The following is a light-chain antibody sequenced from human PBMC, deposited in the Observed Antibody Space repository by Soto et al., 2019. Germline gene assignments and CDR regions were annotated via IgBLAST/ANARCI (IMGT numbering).Light chain of an antibody. V-gene: IGLV2-14*01. CDR2: DVS. CDR3: SSYTSSSTVV. Sequence: QPVLTQPASVSGSPGQSITISCTGTSRDVGGYNYVSWYQQHPGKAPKLMIYDVSNRPSGVSNRFSGSKSGNTASLTISGLQAEDEADYYCSSYTSSSTVVFGGGTKLTVL. J-gene: IGLJ2*01. CDR1: SRDVGGYNY.